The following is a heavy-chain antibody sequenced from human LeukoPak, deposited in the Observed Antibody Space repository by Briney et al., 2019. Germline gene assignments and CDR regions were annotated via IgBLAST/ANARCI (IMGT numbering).Heavy chain of an antibody. CDR2: INPSDSDT. CDR1: GYSFTNYW. CDR3: ARAWNFDY. D-gene: IGHD1-1*01. J-gene: IGHJ4*02. Sequence: GESLKVSCKGSGYSFTNYWIAWVRQMPGRGLEWMVIINPSDSDTRYSPSFQGQVTISADKSISTAYLQWSSLKASDSAMYYCARAWNFDYWGQGTLVTVSS. V-gene: IGHV5-51*01.